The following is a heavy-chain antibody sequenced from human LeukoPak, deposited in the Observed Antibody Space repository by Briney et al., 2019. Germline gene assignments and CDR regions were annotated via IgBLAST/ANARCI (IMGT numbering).Heavy chain of an antibody. CDR1: GGSFSSGSYY. CDR2: IYTSGST. CDR3: ARGPDWFDP. Sequence: SETLSLTCTVSGGSFSSGSYYWSWIRQPAGKGLEWIGRIYTSGSTNYNPSLKSRVTISVDTSKNQFSLKLSSVTAADTAVYYCARGPDWFDPWGQGTLVTVSS. V-gene: IGHV4-61*02. J-gene: IGHJ5*02.